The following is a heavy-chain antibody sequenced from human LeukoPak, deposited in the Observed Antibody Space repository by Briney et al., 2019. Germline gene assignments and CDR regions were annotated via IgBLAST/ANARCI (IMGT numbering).Heavy chain of an antibody. CDR2: IYYSGST. J-gene: IGHJ5*02. V-gene: IGHV4-59*08. CDR3: ARQMIKNYDFWSGYYGRGSWFDP. CDR1: GGSISSYY. D-gene: IGHD3-3*01. Sequence: PSETLSLTCTVSGGSISSYYWSWIRQPPGKGLEWIGYIYYSGSTNYNPSLKSRVTISVDTSKNQFSLKLSSVTAADTAVYYCARQMIKNYDFWSGYYGRGSWFDPWGQGTLVTVSS.